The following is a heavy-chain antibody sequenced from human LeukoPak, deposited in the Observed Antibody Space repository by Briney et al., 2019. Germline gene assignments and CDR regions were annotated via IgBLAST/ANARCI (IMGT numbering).Heavy chain of an antibody. CDR2: IYYSGST. CDR1: GGSISSSSYY. J-gene: IGHJ4*02. V-gene: IGHV4-39*07. D-gene: IGHD1-26*01. CDR3: ARDRLWGATQD. Sequence: SETLSLTCTVSGGSISSSSYYWGWIRQPPGKGLEWIGSIYYSGSTYYNPSLKSRVTISVDTSKNQFSLKLSSVTAADTAVYYCARDRLWGATQDWGQGTLVTVSS.